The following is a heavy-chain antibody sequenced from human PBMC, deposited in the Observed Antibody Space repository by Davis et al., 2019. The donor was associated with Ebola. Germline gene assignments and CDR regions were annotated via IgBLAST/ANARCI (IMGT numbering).Heavy chain of an antibody. Sequence: SETLSLTCAVYGGSFSGYYWSWIRQPPGKGLEWIGEINHRGSTNYNPSLKSRVTISVDTSKNQFSLKLSSVTAADTAVYYCARGHSYGHSLFDYWGQGTLVTVSS. CDR1: GGSFSGYY. CDR2: INHRGST. V-gene: IGHV4-34*01. D-gene: IGHD5-18*01. CDR3: ARGHSYGHSLFDY. J-gene: IGHJ4*02.